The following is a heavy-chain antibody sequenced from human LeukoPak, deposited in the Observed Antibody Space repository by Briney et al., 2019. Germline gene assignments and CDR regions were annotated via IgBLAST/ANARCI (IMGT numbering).Heavy chain of an antibody. D-gene: IGHD2-2*02. Sequence: SGTLSLTCAVSVGSISSGNWWSWVRQSPGKGLEWIGEIYHNGTPNYNPSLKSRVTISADKFKNHFSLNLTSVTAADTAVYYCATAPILRGEGGEHYKYGMDVWGQGTTVTVSS. CDR1: VGSISSGNW. CDR2: IYHNGTP. J-gene: IGHJ6*02. CDR3: ATAPILRGEGGEHYKYGMDV. V-gene: IGHV4-4*02.